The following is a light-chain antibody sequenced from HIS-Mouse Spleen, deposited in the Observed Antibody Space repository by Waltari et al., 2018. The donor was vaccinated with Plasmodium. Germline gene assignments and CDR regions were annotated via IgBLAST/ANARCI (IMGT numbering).Light chain of an antibody. Sequence: SYELTQPPSVSVSPGQTASITCSGDKLGDKYACWYQQKPGQSPVLVIYQDSKRPSGIPWRFSGSNSGNTATLTIGGTQAMDEADYYCQAWDSSTAVFGGGTKLTVL. J-gene: IGLJ3*02. CDR2: QDS. CDR1: KLGDKY. V-gene: IGLV3-1*01. CDR3: QAWDSSTAV.